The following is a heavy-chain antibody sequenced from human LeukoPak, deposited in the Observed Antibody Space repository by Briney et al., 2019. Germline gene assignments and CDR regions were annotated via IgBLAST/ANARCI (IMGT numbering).Heavy chain of an antibody. CDR1: GFTFRDYA. Sequence: PGGSLRLSCAASGFTFRDYAMSWVRQAPGKGLEWVSTISGSGSTTYYADLVRGRFTISRDNSKNTLYLQINSLRAEDTAVYFCARESAYYMDVWGKGTTVTVSS. J-gene: IGHJ6*03. V-gene: IGHV3-23*01. CDR2: ISGSGSTT. CDR3: ARESAYYMDV.